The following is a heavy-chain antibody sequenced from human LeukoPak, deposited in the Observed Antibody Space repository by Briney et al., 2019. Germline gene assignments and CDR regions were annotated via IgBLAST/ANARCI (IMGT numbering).Heavy chain of an antibody. CDR2: IYRSGIT. Sequence: SETLSLTCTVSGFSISSGYYWGWIRQPPEKGLEWIGSIYRSGITYYNPSLKSRVTISVDTSKNHFSLKLSSVTAADTAVYYCARASSSWHRFDYWGQGTLVTVSP. CDR3: ARASSSWHRFDY. D-gene: IGHD6-13*01. V-gene: IGHV4-38-2*02. CDR1: GFSISSGYY. J-gene: IGHJ4*02.